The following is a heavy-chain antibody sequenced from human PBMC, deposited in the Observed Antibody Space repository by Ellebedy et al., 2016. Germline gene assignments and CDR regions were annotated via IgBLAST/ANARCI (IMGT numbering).Heavy chain of an antibody. J-gene: IGHJ6*03. Sequence: SETLSLTXAVYGGSFSGYYWSWIRQPPGKGLEWIGEINHSGSTNYNPSLKSRVTISVDTSKNQFSLKLSSVTAADTAVYYCARVKGLLYYYYYMDVWGKGTTVTVSS. V-gene: IGHV4-34*01. CDR2: INHSGST. CDR3: ARVKGLLYYYYYMDV. CDR1: GGSFSGYY.